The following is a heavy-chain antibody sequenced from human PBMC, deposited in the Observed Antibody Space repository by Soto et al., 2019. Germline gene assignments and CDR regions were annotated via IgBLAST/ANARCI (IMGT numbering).Heavy chain of an antibody. D-gene: IGHD2-15*01. CDR2: IIPIFGTA. J-gene: IGHJ6*02. Sequence: VQLLESGGGLVQPGGSLRLSCAASGFTFSSYAMSWVRQAAGKGLEWMGGIIPIFGTANYAQKFQGRVTITADESTSTAYMDLSSLRSEDTAVYYCASGVVVAATPTYYYYGMDVWGQGTTVTVSS. CDR3: ASGVVVAATPTYYYYGMDV. V-gene: IGHV1-69*01. CDR1: GFTFSSYA.